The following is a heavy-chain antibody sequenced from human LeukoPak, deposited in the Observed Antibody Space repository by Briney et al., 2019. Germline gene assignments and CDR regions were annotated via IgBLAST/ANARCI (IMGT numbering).Heavy chain of an antibody. CDR1: GFTFSSYA. V-gene: IGHV3-30*04. D-gene: IGHD3-22*01. J-gene: IGHJ4*02. CDR3: AREGQDTMIVVVIPFDY. Sequence: PRGSLRLSCAASGFTFSSYAMHWVRQAPGKGLEWVAVISYDGSNKYYADSVKGRFTISRDNSKNTLYLQMNSLRAEDTAVYYCAREGQDTMIVVVIPFDYWGQGTLVTVSS. CDR2: ISYDGSNK.